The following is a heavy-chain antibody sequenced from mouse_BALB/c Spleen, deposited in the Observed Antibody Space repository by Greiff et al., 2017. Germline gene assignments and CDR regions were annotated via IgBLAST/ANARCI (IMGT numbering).Heavy chain of an antibody. CDR2: ISDGGSFT. J-gene: IGHJ3*01. V-gene: IGHV5-4*02. CDR3: ARDAYYGNYIAY. CDR1: GFTFSDYY. Sequence: DVMLVESGGGLVKPGGSLKLSCAASGFTFSDYYMYWVRQTPEKRLEWVATISDGGSFTYYPDSVKGRFTISRDNAKNNLYLQMSSLKSEDTAMYYCARDAYYGNYIAYWGQGTLVTVSA. D-gene: IGHD2-10*01.